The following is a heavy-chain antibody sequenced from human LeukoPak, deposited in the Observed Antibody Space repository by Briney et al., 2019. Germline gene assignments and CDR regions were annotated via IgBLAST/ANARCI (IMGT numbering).Heavy chain of an antibody. V-gene: IGHV3-21*01. J-gene: IGHJ6*03. CDR1: GFTFSNYN. CDR2: IRSSTTYV. Sequence: GGSLRLSCAASGFTFSNYNMNWVRQAPGKGLEWGSSIRSSTTYVYYADSVKGRFTISRDNAKNSLYLQMNSLRAEDTAVYYCARGYSEYMDVWGKGTTVTVSS. CDR3: ARGYSEYMDV. D-gene: IGHD2-15*01.